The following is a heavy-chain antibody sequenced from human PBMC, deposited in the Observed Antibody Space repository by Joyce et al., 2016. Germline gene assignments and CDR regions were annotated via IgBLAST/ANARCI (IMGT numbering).Heavy chain of an antibody. D-gene: IGHD6-13*01. V-gene: IGHV4-34*01. CDR3: ARGRGYTTSVRRRGMDV. J-gene: IGHJ6*02. CDR1: GGAFSGYY. Sequence: QVQLQQWGAGLLKPSETLSLTCAVYGGAFSGYYWTFIHQPPGKGLEWIGEINDGGIPNDNPSIKSRVTILLDTSENQFALKLTSVTAADAAVYYCARGRGYTTSVRRRGMDVWGQGTTVTVSS. CDR2: INDGGIP.